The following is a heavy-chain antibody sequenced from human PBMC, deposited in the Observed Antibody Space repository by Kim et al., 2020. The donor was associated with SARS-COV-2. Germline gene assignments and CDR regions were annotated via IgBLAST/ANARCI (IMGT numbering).Heavy chain of an antibody. J-gene: IGHJ3*02. D-gene: IGHD3-22*01. CDR1: GFTFTSSA. V-gene: IGHV1-58*01. CDR3: AATYDSSGYYYLEGAFDI. CDR2: IVVGSGNT. Sequence: SVKVSCKASGFTFTSSAVQWVRQARGQRLEWIGWIVVGSGNTNYAQKFQERVTITRDMSTSTAYMELSSLRSEDTAVYYCAATYDSSGYYYLEGAFDIWGQGTMVTVSS.